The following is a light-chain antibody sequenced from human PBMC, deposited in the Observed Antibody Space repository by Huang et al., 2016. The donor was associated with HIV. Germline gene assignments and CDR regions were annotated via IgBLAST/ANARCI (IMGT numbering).Light chain of an antibody. Sequence: DIQMTQSPSSLSASVGDRVTITCRASQDISIYVNCYHQKPGKAPKLLIYAASNLQSGVPSRFSGSGSGTDFTLTIRSLQAEDFATYYCQQSYSVPRTFGPGTTVDIK. J-gene: IGKJ3*01. CDR1: QDISIY. CDR3: QQSYSVPRT. CDR2: AAS. V-gene: IGKV1-39*01.